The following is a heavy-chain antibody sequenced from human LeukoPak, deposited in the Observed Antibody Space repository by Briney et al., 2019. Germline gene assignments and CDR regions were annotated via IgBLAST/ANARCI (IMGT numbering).Heavy chain of an antibody. Sequence: GRSLRLSCAASGFTFDDYAMHWVRQAPGKGLEWVSGISWNSGSIGYADSVKGRFTSSRDNAKNSLYLQMNSLRAEDTALYYCAKAGCSSTSCQVDVWGQGTTVTVSS. V-gene: IGHV3-9*01. J-gene: IGHJ6*02. D-gene: IGHD2-2*01. CDR3: AKAGCSSTSCQVDV. CDR1: GFTFDDYA. CDR2: ISWNSGSI.